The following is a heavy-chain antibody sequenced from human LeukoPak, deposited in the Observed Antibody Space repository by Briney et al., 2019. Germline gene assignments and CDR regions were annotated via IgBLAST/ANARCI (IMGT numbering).Heavy chain of an antibody. D-gene: IGHD2-2*01. J-gene: IGHJ6*02. CDR2: IIPILGIA. CDR1: GGTFSSYA. V-gene: IGHV1-69*04. Sequence: SVKVSCKASGGTFSSYAISWVRQAPGQGLEWMGRIIPILGIANYAQKFQGRVTITADKSTSTAYMELSSLRSEDTAVYYCARAWALGYCSSTSCPYYGMDVWGQGTTVTVS. CDR3: ARAWALGYCSSTSCPYYGMDV.